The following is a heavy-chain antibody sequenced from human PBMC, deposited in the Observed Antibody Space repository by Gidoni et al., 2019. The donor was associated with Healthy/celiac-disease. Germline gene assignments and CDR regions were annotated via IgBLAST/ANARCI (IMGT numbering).Heavy chain of an antibody. Sequence: QVQLVQSGAEVKKPGASVKFSCKASGYTFTSYGISWVRQAPGHVLEWMGWISAYNVNTNYAQKLQGRVTMTTDTSTSTAYMELRSLRSDETAVYYCARDRYSRRFGELLGYYWGQGTLVTVSS. J-gene: IGHJ4*02. D-gene: IGHD3-10*01. CDR3: ARDRYSRRFGELLGYY. V-gene: IGHV1-18*01. CDR2: ISAYNVNT. CDR1: GYTFTSYG.